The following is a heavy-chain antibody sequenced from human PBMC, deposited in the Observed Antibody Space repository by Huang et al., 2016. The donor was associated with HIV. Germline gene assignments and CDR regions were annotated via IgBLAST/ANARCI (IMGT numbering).Heavy chain of an antibody. V-gene: IGHV3-23*01. CDR2: ISGRGGNT. D-gene: IGHD3-3*01. J-gene: IGHJ6*02. CDR3: SRDDFWSGYSDYYGLDV. CDR1: GFTFNSYA. Sequence: EVQLLESGGGLVQPGGSLRLSCAASGFTFNSYAMSWVRQARGKGLEGVSAISGRGGNTYYADSVKGRFTISRDNSKNTLFLQMSGLRAEDTAVYYCSRDDFWSGYSDYYGLDVWGQGTTVTVSS.